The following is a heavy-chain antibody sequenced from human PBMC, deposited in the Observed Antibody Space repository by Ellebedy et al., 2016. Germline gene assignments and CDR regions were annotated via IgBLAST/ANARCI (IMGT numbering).Heavy chain of an antibody. D-gene: IGHD3-22*01. CDR2: MNPDTGNT. CDR1: GYTCTSYD. Sequence: ASVKVSCKASGYTCTSYDINWVRQATGQGLEWMGWMNPDTGNTGYAQRFQGRVTMTRNTSISTAYMELSSLRSEDTAVYYCARGPYYYDSSRGIIGWFDPWGQGTLVTVSS. J-gene: IGHJ5*02. V-gene: IGHV1-8*01. CDR3: ARGPYYYDSSRGIIGWFDP.